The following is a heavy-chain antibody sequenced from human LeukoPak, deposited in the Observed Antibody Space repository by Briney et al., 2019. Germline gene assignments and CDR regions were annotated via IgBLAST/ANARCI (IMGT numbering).Heavy chain of an antibody. V-gene: IGHV1-69*13. J-gene: IGHJ6*03. CDR1: GGTFSSYA. Sequence: SVKVSCKASGGTFSSYAISWVRQAPGQGLEWMGGIIPIFGTANYAQKFQGRVTITADESTSTAYMDLSSLRSEDTAVYYCARDRFWSGGYQLPSYYYYMDVWGKGTTVTVSS. D-gene: IGHD2-2*01. CDR2: IIPIFGTA. CDR3: ARDRFWSGGYQLPSYYYYMDV.